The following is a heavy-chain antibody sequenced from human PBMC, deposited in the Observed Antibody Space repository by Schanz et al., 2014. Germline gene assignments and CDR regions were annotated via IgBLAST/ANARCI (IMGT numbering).Heavy chain of an antibody. CDR2: IGVDGTTT. Sequence: EVQLVESGGGLVQPGGSLRLSCAASGFIFGSSVMAWVRQAPGKGLEWVSVIGVDGTTTYYADSVKGRFTISRDNSKNLLYLQMNSLRPEDTAVYYCARKMKLGVYGGKGHDSLDIWGQGTMGTVSS. CDR1: GFIFGSSV. CDR3: ARKMKLGVYGGKGHDSLDI. V-gene: IGHV3-23*04. J-gene: IGHJ3*02. D-gene: IGHD4-17*01.